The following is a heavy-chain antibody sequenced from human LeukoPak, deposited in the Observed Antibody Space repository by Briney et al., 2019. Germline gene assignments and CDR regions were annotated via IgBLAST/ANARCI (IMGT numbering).Heavy chain of an antibody. D-gene: IGHD1-26*01. Sequence: GGSLRLSCAASGFSFSGHWMNWVAQPPGKGLEWVANIKADGSEKYYVDSVKGRFTISRDDAKRTVDLQMDNLRAEDTAIYYCAYRNNFEYWGQGALVTVSS. CDR2: IKADGSEK. J-gene: IGHJ4*02. CDR1: GFSFSGHW. V-gene: IGHV3-7*05. CDR3: AYRNNFEY.